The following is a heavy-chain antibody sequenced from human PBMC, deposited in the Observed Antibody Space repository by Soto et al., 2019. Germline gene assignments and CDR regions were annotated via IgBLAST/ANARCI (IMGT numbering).Heavy chain of an antibody. V-gene: IGHV2-5*01. CDR3: AHTWGLPFDY. Sequence: QITLKESGPTLVEPTQTLTLTCTYSGFSLRTTGVGVGWIRQPPGKALEWLGIIYWNDDKRDSPSLKNRFTLTSDISKSQVVLTMTNMEPVDTATYYCAHTWGLPFDYWGQGTLVIVSS. CDR2: IYWNDDK. D-gene: IGHD3-16*01. J-gene: IGHJ4*02. CDR1: GFSLRTTGVG.